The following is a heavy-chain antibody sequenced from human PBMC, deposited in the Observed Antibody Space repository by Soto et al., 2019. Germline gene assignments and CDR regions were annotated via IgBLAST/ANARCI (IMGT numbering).Heavy chain of an antibody. CDR2: IYYSGST. CDR3: ARDVWGIAADNYYYYYYMDV. D-gene: IGHD6-13*01. V-gene: IGHV4-59*01. Sequence: QVQLQESGPGLVKPSETLSLTCTVSGGSISSYYWSWIRQPPGKGLEWIGYIYYSGSTNYNPSLKSRVTISVDTSKNQFSLKLSSVTAADTAVYYCARDVWGIAADNYYYYYYMDVWGKGTTVTVSS. CDR1: GGSISSYY. J-gene: IGHJ6*03.